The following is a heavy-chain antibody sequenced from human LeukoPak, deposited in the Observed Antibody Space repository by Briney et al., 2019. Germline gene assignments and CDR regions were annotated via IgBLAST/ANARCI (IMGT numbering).Heavy chain of an antibody. CDR1: RGSFSGYY. Sequence: SETLSLTCALYRGSFSGYYWSWLRQPPGKGVEGIGEIYHRGSTNYKPSLTRRVTISVDTSQNHFSLKLSTVTAADTAVYYCARSLSKRPHYYSYMVVWGKGTTVTVSS. CDR3: ARSLSKRPHYYSYMVV. D-gene: IGHD6-25*01. V-gene: IGHV4-34*01. CDR2: IYHRGST. J-gene: IGHJ6*03.